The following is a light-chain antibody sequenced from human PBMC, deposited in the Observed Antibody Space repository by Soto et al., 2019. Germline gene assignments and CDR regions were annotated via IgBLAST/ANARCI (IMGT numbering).Light chain of an antibody. CDR3: QPRSNGPPVP. J-gene: IGKJ5*01. CDR1: QSVSNY. Sequence: VVRQSPAALSMSPRERTTLSCRASQSVSNYLAWYQQKPGQAPRLLIYDASNRATGIPARFSGGGSGTDFTLTIDNLEPEDFAVYYCQPRSNGPPVPFGQGTRLEIK. V-gene: IGKV3-11*01. CDR2: DAS.